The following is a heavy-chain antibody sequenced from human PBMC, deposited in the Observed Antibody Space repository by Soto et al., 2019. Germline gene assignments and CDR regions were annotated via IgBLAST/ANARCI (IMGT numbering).Heavy chain of an antibody. CDR2: IDAGNGRT. Sequence: QVPLVQSGAEVKKPGASVRVSCKASGYTFSAYAMHWVRQAPGQRPEWMGWIDAGNGRTKYSERFQGRVTITRDTSATTAYMDLSSLKSDDTAVYMCARGRWTQTTADYYLDYWGQGTLVTVSS. CDR3: ARGRWTQTTADYYLDY. V-gene: IGHV1-3*01. J-gene: IGHJ4*02. D-gene: IGHD1-1*01. CDR1: GYTFSAYA.